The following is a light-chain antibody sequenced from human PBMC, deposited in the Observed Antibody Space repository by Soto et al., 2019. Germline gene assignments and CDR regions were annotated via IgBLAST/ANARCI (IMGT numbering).Light chain of an antibody. J-gene: IGLJ3*02. V-gene: IGLV1-44*01. Sequence: QSVLTQPPSASGTPGQRVTISCSGSGSNIGSNTVNWYQQLAGRAPKLLIYSNDQQPSVVPARFSCAMSGTSASLALSGRLSEDDDADYCSAWDDSLNLWVFGAGTKLTVL. CDR2: SND. CDR3: SAWDDSLNLWV. CDR1: GSNIGSNT.